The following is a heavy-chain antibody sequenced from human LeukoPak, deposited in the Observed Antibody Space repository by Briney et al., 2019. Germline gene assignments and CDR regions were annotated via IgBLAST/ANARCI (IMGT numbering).Heavy chain of an antibody. CDR1: GFTFSSYA. CDR2: ISGSGGST. J-gene: IGHJ4*02. D-gene: IGHD3-22*01. CDR3: ARGLDDYYDSSGYYYDFDY. V-gene: IGHV3-23*01. Sequence: GGSLRLSCAASGFTFSSYAMSWVRQAPGKGLEWVSAISGSGGSTYYADSVKGRFTISRDNSKNTLYLQMNSLRAEDTAVYYCARGLDDYYDSSGYYYDFDYWGQGTLVTVSS.